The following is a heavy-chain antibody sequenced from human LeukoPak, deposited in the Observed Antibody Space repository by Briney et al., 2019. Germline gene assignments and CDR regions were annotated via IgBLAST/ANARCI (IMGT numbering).Heavy chain of an antibody. CDR2: ISPSGDIT. CDR1: GFIFSSHG. J-gene: IGHJ4*02. Sequence: GGSLRLSCAASGFIFSSHGMNWVRQAPGKGLEWVSGISPSGDITYYADSVKGRFTISRDNSKNTVYLQMDSLRAEDTAVYYCARGGRYYYGSGRLDYWGQGTLVTVSS. D-gene: IGHD3-10*01. V-gene: IGHV3-23*01. CDR3: ARGGRYYYGSGRLDY.